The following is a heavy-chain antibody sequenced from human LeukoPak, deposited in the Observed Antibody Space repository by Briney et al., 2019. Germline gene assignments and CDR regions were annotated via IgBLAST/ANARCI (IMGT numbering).Heavy chain of an antibody. V-gene: IGHV3-23*01. CDR3: AKAPVTSCRGAYCYPFDS. CDR2: TSSSDAGT. CDR1: GFTVSSNY. J-gene: IGHJ4*02. Sequence: GGSLRLSCAASGFTVSSNYMSWVCQAPGKGLEWVAATSSSDAGTYHADSVRGRFTISRDNSKNTLYLQMNSLRAEDAAVYFCAKAPVTSCRGAYCYPFDSWGQGTLVTVSS. D-gene: IGHD2-21*01.